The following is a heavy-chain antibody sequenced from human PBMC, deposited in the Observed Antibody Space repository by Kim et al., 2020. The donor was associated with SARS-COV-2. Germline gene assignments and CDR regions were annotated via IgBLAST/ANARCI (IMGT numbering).Heavy chain of an antibody. D-gene: IGHD5-12*01. Sequence: GGSLRLSCAASGFTFSSYSMNWVRQAPGKGLEWVSSISSSSSYIYYADSVKGRFTISRDNAKNSLYLQMNSLRAEDTAVYYCARGSLEMATILDFDYWGQGTLVTVSS. CDR3: ARGSLEMATILDFDY. CDR1: GFTFSSYS. CDR2: ISSSSSYI. V-gene: IGHV3-21*01. J-gene: IGHJ4*02.